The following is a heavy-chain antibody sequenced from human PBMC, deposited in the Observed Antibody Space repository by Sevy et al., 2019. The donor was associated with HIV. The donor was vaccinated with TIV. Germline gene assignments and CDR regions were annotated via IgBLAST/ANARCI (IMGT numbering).Heavy chain of an antibody. Sequence: GGSLRLSCAASGFTFISYSMNWVRQAPGKGLEWVSYISSSSTTTYYADSVQGRFTVSRDNAKNSLYLQMNNLRAEDTAVYYCASRSEWYGNYYYYYGIDVWGQGTTVTVSS. CDR1: GFTFISYS. CDR2: ISSSSTTT. CDR3: ASRSEWYGNYYYYYGIDV. J-gene: IGHJ6*02. V-gene: IGHV3-48*01. D-gene: IGHD6-19*01.